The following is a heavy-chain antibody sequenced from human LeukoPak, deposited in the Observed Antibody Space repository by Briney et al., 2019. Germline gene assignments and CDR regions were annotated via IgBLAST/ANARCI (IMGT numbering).Heavy chain of an antibody. V-gene: IGHV3-21*01. J-gene: IGHJ4*02. D-gene: IGHD4-17*01. CDR1: GFTFSSYS. Sequence: GGFLRLSCAASGFTFSSYSMNWVRQAPGKGLEWVSSISSSSSYIYYADSGKGRFTISRDNAKNSLYLQMNSLRAEDTAVYYCARGLYGDFDYWGQGTLVTVSS. CDR2: ISSSSSYI. CDR3: ARGLYGDFDY.